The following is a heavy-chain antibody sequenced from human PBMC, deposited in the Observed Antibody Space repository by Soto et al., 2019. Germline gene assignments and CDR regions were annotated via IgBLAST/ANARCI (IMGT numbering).Heavy chain of an antibody. V-gene: IGHV4-38-2*02. CDR3: ARDSSGYYWFDP. Sequence: LSLTCAVSGFSISSGYFWGWIRQPPGKGPEWLGSIYHSGTTYYNPSVKGRVTISVDTSKNQFSLKMSSVTAADTAVYYCARDSSGYYWFDPWGQGTLVTVSS. J-gene: IGHJ5*02. CDR2: IYHSGTT. D-gene: IGHD3-22*01. CDR1: GFSISSGYF.